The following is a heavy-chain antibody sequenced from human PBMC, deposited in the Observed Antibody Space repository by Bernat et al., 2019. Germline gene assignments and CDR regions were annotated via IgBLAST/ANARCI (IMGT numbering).Heavy chain of an antibody. J-gene: IGHJ4*02. CDR3: ARAPVTMVQGVSYDY. CDR2: IYHSGST. CDR1: GYSISSGYY. V-gene: IGHV4-38-2*02. D-gene: IGHD3-10*01. Sequence: QLQLQESGPGLVKPSETLSLTCIVSGYSISSGYYWGWIRQPPGKGLEWIGSIYHSGSTYYNPSLKSRVTISVDTSKNQFSLKLSSVTAADTAVYYCARAPVTMVQGVSYDYWGQGTLVTVSS.